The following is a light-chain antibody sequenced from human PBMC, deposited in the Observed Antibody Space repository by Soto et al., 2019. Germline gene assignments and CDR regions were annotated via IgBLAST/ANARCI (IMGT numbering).Light chain of an antibody. J-gene: IGKJ1*01. CDR2: AAS. CDR3: QQSYSTPWR. Sequence: DIQMTQSPSSLSESAGDRVTITCRASQGISTYLNWYQQKPGKAPKLMIYAASSLQSGVPSTFSGSGSETDFTLTISSLQPEDFSSCSCQQSYSTPWRFGQGTKVDIQ. V-gene: IGKV1-39*01. CDR1: QGISTY.